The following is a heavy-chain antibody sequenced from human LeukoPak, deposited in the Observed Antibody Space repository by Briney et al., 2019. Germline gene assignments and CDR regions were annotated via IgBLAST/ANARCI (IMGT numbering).Heavy chain of an antibody. CDR1: GFTFSSYG. CDR2: IWYDGSNK. J-gene: IGHJ5*02. D-gene: IGHD3-3*01. Sequence: GGSLRLSCAACGFTFSSYGMHWVRQAPGKGLEWVAVIWYDGSNKYYADSVKGRFAISRDNSKDTLYLQMNSLRAEDTAVYYCATKGDFWYPWGQGTLVTVSS. V-gene: IGHV3-33*01. CDR3: ATKGDFWYP.